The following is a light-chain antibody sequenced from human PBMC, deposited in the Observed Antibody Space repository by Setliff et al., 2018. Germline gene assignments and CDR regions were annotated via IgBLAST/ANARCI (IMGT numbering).Light chain of an antibody. CDR2: GAS. J-gene: IGKJ1*01. Sequence: EMVMTQSPASLSVSPGERATLSCRASQSVSINLAWYQQKPGQAPRLLIYGASTRATGIPARFSGSGSGTDFTLIISGMQSEDFAVYYCQQYVTWPRTFGQGTKVDIK. V-gene: IGKV3-15*01. CDR1: QSVSIN. CDR3: QQYVTWPRT.